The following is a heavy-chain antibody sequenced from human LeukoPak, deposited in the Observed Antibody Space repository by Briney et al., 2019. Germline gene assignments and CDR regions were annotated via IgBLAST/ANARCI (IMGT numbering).Heavy chain of an antibody. J-gene: IGHJ4*02. CDR2: IYHGAST. V-gene: IGHV4-30-2*01. Sequence: SETLSLTCAVYGGSFSGYYWSWIRQPPGKGLEWIGYIYHGASTYYNPSFKSRVTISVDRSKNQFSLKLSSVTAADTAVYYCARNTDTSGYRPYFDYWGQGTLVTVSS. D-gene: IGHD3-22*01. CDR3: ARNTDTSGYRPYFDY. CDR1: GGSFSGYY.